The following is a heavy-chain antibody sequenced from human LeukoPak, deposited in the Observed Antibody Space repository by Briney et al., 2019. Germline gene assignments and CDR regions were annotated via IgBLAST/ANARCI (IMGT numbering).Heavy chain of an antibody. D-gene: IGHD2-2*01. CDR1: GFTFHNYA. Sequence: PGGSLRLSCEASGFTFHNYAMHWVRQSPGKGLEWVSLITWDGGLTYYADSVKGRFTISRDNAKNSLYLQMNSLRAEDTAVYYCAREGDVVVPAYFDYWGQGTLVTVSS. V-gene: IGHV3-43D*03. J-gene: IGHJ4*02. CDR3: AREGDVVVPAYFDY. CDR2: ITWDGGLT.